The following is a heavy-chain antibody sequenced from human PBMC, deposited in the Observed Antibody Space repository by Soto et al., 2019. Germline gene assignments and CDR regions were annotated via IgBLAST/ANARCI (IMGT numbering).Heavy chain of an antibody. Sequence: GGSLRLSCAASGFTFSIYGMHWVGQAPGKGLEWVAVIWYDGSNKYYADSVKGRFTISRDNSKNTLYLQMNSLRAEDTAVYYCARVRDFWSGYYSGGSLDYWGQGTLVTVSS. D-gene: IGHD3-3*01. CDR3: ARVRDFWSGYYSGGSLDY. CDR1: GFTFSIYG. J-gene: IGHJ4*02. CDR2: IWYDGSNK. V-gene: IGHV3-33*01.